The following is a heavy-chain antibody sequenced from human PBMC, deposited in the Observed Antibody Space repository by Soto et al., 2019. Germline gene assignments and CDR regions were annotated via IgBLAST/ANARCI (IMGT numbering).Heavy chain of an antibody. D-gene: IGHD2-15*01. Sequence: GESLKISCKGSGYSFTSYWIGWVRQMPGKGLEWMGIIYPGDSDTRYSPSFQGQVTISADKSISTAYLQWSSLKASDTAMYYCARLLGSPPHLGYCSGGSCYPINWFDPWGQGTLVTVSS. CDR2: IYPGDSDT. CDR1: GYSFTSYW. V-gene: IGHV5-51*01. CDR3: ARLLGSPPHLGYCSGGSCYPINWFDP. J-gene: IGHJ5*02.